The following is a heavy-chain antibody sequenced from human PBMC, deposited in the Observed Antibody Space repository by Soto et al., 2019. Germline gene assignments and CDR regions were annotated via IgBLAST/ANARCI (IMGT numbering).Heavy chain of an antibody. CDR1: GFTFSDYY. CDR2: ISKSGSII. D-gene: IGHD3-16*01. CDR3: ARDLSPYSDYYDESTSETWFDP. J-gene: IGHJ5*02. V-gene: IGHV3-11*01. Sequence: QVQLVASGGGLVQPGGSLRLSCAASGFTFSDYYMSWLRQPPGKGLEWVSYISKSGSIIHFADSVKGRFAISRDNAKNTLYLQMSTLRAEDTALSSCARDLSPYSDYYDESTSETWFDPWGQGTLVTVSS.